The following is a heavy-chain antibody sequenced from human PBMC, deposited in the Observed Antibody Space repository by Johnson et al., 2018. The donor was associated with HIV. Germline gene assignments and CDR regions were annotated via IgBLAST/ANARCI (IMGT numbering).Heavy chain of an antibody. Sequence: VQLVESGGGLVQPGGSLRLSCAASGFPFSSYDMHWVRQATGKGLEWVSAIGTAGDTYYPGSVKGRFTISREDAKSSLYLQMNSLRAGDTAVYYCARGMYYNFWSGYGIRWDAFDIWGQGTMVTVSS. J-gene: IGHJ3*02. CDR2: IGTAGDT. V-gene: IGHV3-13*01. CDR1: GFPFSSYD. CDR3: ARGMYYNFWSGYGIRWDAFDI. D-gene: IGHD3-3*01.